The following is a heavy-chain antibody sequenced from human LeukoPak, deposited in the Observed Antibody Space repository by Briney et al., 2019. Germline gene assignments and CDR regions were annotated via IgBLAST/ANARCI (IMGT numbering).Heavy chain of an antibody. Sequence: GGSLRLSCAASGFIFKKYWMTWVRQAPGKGLEWVANIKQDGSEKYYVDSVKGRFTISRDNAKNSLYLQMNSLRAEDTAVYYCASTSWELPDYWGQGTLVTVSS. CDR2: IKQDGSEK. CDR3: ASTSWELPDY. CDR1: GFIFKKYW. V-gene: IGHV3-7*01. D-gene: IGHD1-26*01. J-gene: IGHJ4*02.